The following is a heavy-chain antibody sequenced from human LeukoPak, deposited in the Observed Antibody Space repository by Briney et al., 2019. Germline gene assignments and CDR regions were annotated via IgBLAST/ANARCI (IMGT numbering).Heavy chain of an antibody. CDR2: ISWNSGSI. J-gene: IGHJ6*02. CDR1: GFTFDDYA. V-gene: IGHV3-9*01. CDR3: AKEYCSSTSCYSAYYYYGMGV. Sequence: GGSLRLSCAASGFTFDDYAMHWVRQAPGKGLEWVSGISWNSGSIGYADSVKGRFTISRDNAKNSLYLQMNSLRAEDTALYYCAKEYCSSTSCYSAYYYYGMGVWGQGTTVTVSS. D-gene: IGHD2-2*02.